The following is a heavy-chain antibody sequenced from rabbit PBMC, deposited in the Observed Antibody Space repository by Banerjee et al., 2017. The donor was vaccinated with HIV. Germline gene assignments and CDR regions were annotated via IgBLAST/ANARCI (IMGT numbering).Heavy chain of an antibody. Sequence: QEQLEESGGDLVKPEGSLTLTCTASGFSFSSSYWICWVRQAPGKGLEWIACIGAGSSGTTYYATWAKGRFTISRTSSTTVALQMTSLTAADTATYFCARDLAGVIGWNFDLWGQGTLVTVS. J-gene: IGHJ4*01. CDR3: ARDLAGVIGWNFDL. V-gene: IGHV1S45*01. CDR2: IGAGSSGTT. CDR1: GFSFSSSYW. D-gene: IGHD4-1*01.